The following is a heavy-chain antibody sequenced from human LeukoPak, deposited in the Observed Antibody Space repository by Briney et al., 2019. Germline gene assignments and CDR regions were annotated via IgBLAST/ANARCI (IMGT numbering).Heavy chain of an antibody. J-gene: IGHJ6*02. CDR3: ARVYYYGMDA. V-gene: IGHV1-18*01. CDR2: ISVYNGNT. Sequence: ASVKVSCKASGYTFTSYAINWARQAPGQGLEWMGWISVYNGNTNYAQKFQGRVTMTTDTSTSTAYMELRSLRSDDTAVYYCARVYYYGMDAWGQGTTVTVSS. CDR1: GYTFTSYA.